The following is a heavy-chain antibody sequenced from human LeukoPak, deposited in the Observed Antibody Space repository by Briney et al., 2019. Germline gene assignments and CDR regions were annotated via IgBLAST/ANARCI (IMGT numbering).Heavy chain of an antibody. J-gene: IGHJ4*02. V-gene: IGHV3-23*01. CDR3: AKETTVAGFYPYFDY. Sequence: GGSLRLSCAASGFTFRSYVMSWVRQAPGKGLEWVSGFAGSAYYADSAKGRFTISRDNSKNTVYLQMNSLRADDTAVYYCAKETTVAGFYPYFDYWGQGTLVTVSS. CDR1: GFTFRSYV. CDR2: FAGSA. D-gene: IGHD6-19*01.